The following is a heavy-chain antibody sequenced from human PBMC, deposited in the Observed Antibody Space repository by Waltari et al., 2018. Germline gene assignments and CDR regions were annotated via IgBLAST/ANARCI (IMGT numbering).Heavy chain of an antibody. CDR2: IHSEYNDGNT. V-gene: IGHV3-53*01. D-gene: IGHD3-16*01. CDR3: ARDRRYAHSRGYFDY. CDR1: DFFAISNY. Sequence: EVRLVESGGPLIQPGGSLGLSCPVSDFFAISNYLTCVRQAPGKGLEWVSVIHSEYNDGNTHYADSVKGRFTISRDSSKNTVYLQLNNVRAEDTAVYFCARDRRYAHSRGYFDYWGRGTLVTVSA. J-gene: IGHJ4*02.